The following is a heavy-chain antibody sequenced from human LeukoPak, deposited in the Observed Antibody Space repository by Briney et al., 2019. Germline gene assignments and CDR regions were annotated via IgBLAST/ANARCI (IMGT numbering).Heavy chain of an antibody. D-gene: IGHD4-17*01. CDR3: ARTVDGDYSDY. CDR2: IYYSGST. V-gene: IGHV4-59*01. J-gene: IGHJ4*02. CDR1: GGSISSYY. Sequence: SETLSLTCTVSGGSISSYYWSWIRQPPGKGLGWIGYIYYSGSTNYNPSLKSRVTISVDTSKNQFSLKLSSVTAADTAVYYCARTVDGDYSDYWGQGTLVTVSS.